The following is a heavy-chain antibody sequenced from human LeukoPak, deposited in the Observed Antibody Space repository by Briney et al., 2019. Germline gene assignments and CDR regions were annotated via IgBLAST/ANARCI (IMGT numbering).Heavy chain of an antibody. Sequence: SETLSLTCTVSGGSISSGGYYWSWIRQPPGKGLEWIGYIYHSGSTYYNPSLKSRVTISVDRSKNQFSLKLSSVTAADTAVYYCARTTYYYDSSGYYSYYFDYWGQGTLVTVSS. CDR3: ARTTYYYDSSGYYSYYFDY. D-gene: IGHD3-22*01. CDR1: GGSISSGGYY. CDR2: IYHSGST. V-gene: IGHV4-30-2*01. J-gene: IGHJ4*02.